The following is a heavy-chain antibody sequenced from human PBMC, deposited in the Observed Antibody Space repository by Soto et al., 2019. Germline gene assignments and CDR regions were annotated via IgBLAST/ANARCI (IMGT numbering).Heavy chain of an antibody. CDR3: ARVGPAHYYDSSGYYSPLDY. CDR2: LIPMFGTA. V-gene: IGHV1-69*01. Sequence: QVQLVQSGAEVKKPGSSVKVSCKASGDTFSSYAINWVRQAPVQGLEWMGGLIPMFGTANYAQKFKGRVTITAGESTSKVYMELSSLRSEDTAVYYCARVGPAHYYDSSGYYSPLDYWGQGTLVTVAS. CDR1: GDTFSSYA. D-gene: IGHD3-22*01. J-gene: IGHJ4*02.